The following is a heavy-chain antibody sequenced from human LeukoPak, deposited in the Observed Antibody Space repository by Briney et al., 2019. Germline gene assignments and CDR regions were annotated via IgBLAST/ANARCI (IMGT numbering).Heavy chain of an antibody. V-gene: IGHV1-2*02. CDR1: GYTFTGYY. Sequence: ASVKVSCKASGYTFTGYYMHWVRQAPGQGLEWMGWINPNSGGTNYAQKFQGRVTMTRDTSISTAYMELSRLRSDDTAVYYCARGFTVAGTRGAFDIWGQGTMVTVSS. CDR2: INPNSGGT. CDR3: ARGFTVAGTRGAFDI. D-gene: IGHD6-19*01. J-gene: IGHJ3*02.